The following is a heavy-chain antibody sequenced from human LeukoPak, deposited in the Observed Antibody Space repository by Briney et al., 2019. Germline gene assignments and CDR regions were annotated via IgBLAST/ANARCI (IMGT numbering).Heavy chain of an antibody. CDR1: GFTFSSYA. CDR3: AXDXWYXSSWLHAFDL. J-gene: IGHJ3*01. Sequence: GGSLRLSCAASGFTFSSYAMNWARQAPGKGLEWISFMNSDGSTIHYAESVKGRFTISRDNAENSLYLQMNSLRPEDTAVYYCAXDXWYXSSWLHAFDLWGQGTMVTVSS. V-gene: IGHV3-48*01. D-gene: IGHD6-13*01. CDR2: MNSDGSTI.